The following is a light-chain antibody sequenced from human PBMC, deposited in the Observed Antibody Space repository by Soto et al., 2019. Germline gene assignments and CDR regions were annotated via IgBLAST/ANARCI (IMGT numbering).Light chain of an antibody. CDR3: QQYNDWPLT. Sequence: EIVMTQSPATLSVSPGERSTLSCRASQSVSSNLAWYQQKPGQAPSLLIYDISARATGIPTRFSGSGSGTEFTLTISSLQSEDFAVYYCQQYNDWPLTFGGAPKVDIK. V-gene: IGKV3D-15*01. CDR2: DIS. CDR1: QSVSSN. J-gene: IGKJ4*01.